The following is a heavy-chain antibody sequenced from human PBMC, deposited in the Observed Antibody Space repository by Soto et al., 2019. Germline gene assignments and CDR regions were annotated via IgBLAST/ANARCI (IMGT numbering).Heavy chain of an antibody. CDR3: ERGTLVDTEFGVMDA. J-gene: IGHJ6*02. Sequence: SDKVSFQDSRGTFISYAILWVRQPPVQGLEWMGGIIPIFGTANYAQKFQGRVTITADKSTSTAYIELSSLRSEDTAVYYCERGTLVDTEFGVMDAWGQGTKVTVSS. CDR2: IIPIFGTA. V-gene: IGHV1-69*06. D-gene: IGHD5-12*01. CDR1: RGTFISYA.